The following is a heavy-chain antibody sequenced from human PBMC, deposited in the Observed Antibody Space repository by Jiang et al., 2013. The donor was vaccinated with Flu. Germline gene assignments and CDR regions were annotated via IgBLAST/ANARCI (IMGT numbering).Heavy chain of an antibody. CDR2: FISGGST. Sequence: QLLESGGGLVQPGGSLRLSCAASGFTVSSNYMSWVRQAPGKGWSGSQLFISGGSTYYADSVKGRFTISRHNSKNTLYLQMNSLRAEDTAVYYCARVEGGYNFGYWGQGTLVTVSS. CDR3: ARVEGGYNFGY. D-gene: IGHD5-24*01. V-gene: IGHV3-53*04. CDR1: GFTVSSNY. J-gene: IGHJ4*02.